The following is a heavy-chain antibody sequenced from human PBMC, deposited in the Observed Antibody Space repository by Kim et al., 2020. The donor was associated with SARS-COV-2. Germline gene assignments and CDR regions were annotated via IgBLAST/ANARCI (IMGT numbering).Heavy chain of an antibody. CDR1: GFTFSDYY. V-gene: IGHV3-11*05. Sequence: GGSLRLSCAASGFTFSDYYMSWIRQAPGKGLEWVSYISSSSSYTNYADSVKGRFTISRDNAKNSLYLQMNSLRAEDTAVYYCAREGYYYGSGSYRDAFDIWGQGTMVTVSS. J-gene: IGHJ3*02. CDR3: AREGYYYGSGSYRDAFDI. D-gene: IGHD3-10*01. CDR2: ISSSSSYT.